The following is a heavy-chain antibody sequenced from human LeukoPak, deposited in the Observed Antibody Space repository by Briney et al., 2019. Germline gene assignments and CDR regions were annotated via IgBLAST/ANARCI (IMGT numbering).Heavy chain of an antibody. CDR3: ARGGGILTGYYSPDAFDI. CDR2: MNPNSGNT. D-gene: IGHD3-9*01. J-gene: IGHJ3*02. CDR1: GYTFTSYD. Sequence: GAAVKVSCKASGYTFTSYDINWVRQAPGQGLGWMGWMNPNSGNTGYAQKFQGRVTMTRNTSISTAYMELSSLRSEDTAVYYCARGGGILTGYYSPDAFDIWGQGTMVTVSS. V-gene: IGHV1-8*01.